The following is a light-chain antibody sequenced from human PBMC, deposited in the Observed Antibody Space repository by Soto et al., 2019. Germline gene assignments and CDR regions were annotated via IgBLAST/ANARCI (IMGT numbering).Light chain of an antibody. CDR2: DDS. CDR1: NIGSKG. Sequence: SSELTQPPSVSVAPGQTARITCGGNNIGSKGVHWYHQKPGQAPVLVVSDDSDRPSGIPERFSGSNSGNTATLTISRVDAGDEADYYCQVWDSRSDQWVFGGGTKLTVL. CDR3: QVWDSRSDQWV. J-gene: IGLJ3*02. V-gene: IGLV3-21*02.